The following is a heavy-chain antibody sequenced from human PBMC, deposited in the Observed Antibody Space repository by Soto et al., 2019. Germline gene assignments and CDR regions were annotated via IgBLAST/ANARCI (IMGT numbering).Heavy chain of an antibody. V-gene: IGHV1-18*04. Sequence: GASVKVSCKASGYTFTTYSMHWVRQTPGHGLEWMGLISPYNGNTSYAQKLQGRVTMTTDTSTSTAYMELRSLRSDDTAVYYCAKGGSYDFWSGYLQPIPFDYWGQGTLVTVSS. CDR2: ISPYNGNT. J-gene: IGHJ4*02. CDR3: AKGGSYDFWSGYLQPIPFDY. D-gene: IGHD3-3*01. CDR1: GYTFTTYS.